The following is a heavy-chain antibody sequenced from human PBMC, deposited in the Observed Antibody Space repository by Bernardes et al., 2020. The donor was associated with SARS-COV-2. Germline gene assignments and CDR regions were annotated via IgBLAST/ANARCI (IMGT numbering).Heavy chain of an antibody. J-gene: IGHJ6*02. D-gene: IGHD3-22*01. Sequence: GSLRLSCAASGFTFSSYGMHWVRQAPGKGLEWVAVIWYDGSNKYYADSVKGRFTISRDNSKNTLYLQMNSLRAEDTAVYYCARDPYYDSNYYYYGMDVWGQGTTVTVSS. CDR1: GFTFSSYG. CDR3: ARDPYYDSNYYYYGMDV. V-gene: IGHV3-33*01. CDR2: IWYDGSNK.